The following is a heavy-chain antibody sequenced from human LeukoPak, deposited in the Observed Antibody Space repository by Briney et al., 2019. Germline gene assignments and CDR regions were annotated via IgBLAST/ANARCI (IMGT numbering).Heavy chain of an antibody. J-gene: IGHJ3*02. CDR3: ARGPYSYDSSGAFDI. D-gene: IGHD3-22*01. Sequence: PSETLSLTCTVSGDSISSGDYYWSWIRQPAGKGLEWIGRISSSGSTNYNPSLKSRVTISVDTSKNQFSLRLSSVTAADTAVYFCARGPYSYDSSGAFDIWGQGTMVTVSS. CDR2: ISSSGST. V-gene: IGHV4-61*02. CDR1: GDSISSGDYY.